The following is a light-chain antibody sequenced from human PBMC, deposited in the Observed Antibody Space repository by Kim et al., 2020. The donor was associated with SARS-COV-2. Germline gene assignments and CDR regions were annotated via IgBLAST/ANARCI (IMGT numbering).Light chain of an antibody. Sequence: GQSVTISCTGTRSDVGNYHYVSWYQHHPGKAPKLIIYDVSKRPSGVPDRFSGSKSGNTASLTVSGLQAEDVADYYCCSYAGSYTLIFGGGTQLTVL. CDR1: RSDVGNYHY. CDR2: DVS. CDR3: CSYAGSYTLI. J-gene: IGLJ2*01. V-gene: IGLV2-11*01.